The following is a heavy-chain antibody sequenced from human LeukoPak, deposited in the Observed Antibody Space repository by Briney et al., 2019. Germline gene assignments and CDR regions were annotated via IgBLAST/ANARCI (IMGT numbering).Heavy chain of an antibody. Sequence: PGGSLRLSCAASGFTFSSYEMNWVRQAPGKGLEWVSYISSSGNTIYYADSVKGRFTISRDNAKNSLYLQMNSLRAEDTAVYYCARGGDYDEYFDYWGQGTLVTVSS. CDR1: GFTFSSYE. J-gene: IGHJ4*02. CDR2: ISSSGNTI. V-gene: IGHV3-48*03. CDR3: ARGGDYDEYFDY. D-gene: IGHD4-17*01.